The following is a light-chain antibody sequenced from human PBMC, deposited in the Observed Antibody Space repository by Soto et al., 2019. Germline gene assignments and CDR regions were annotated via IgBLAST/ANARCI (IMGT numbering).Light chain of an antibody. CDR2: DAS. Sequence: EIVLTQSPATLSLSPGERATLSCRASQSVSSYFAWYQQKPGQAPRLLIYDASNRATGIPARFSGSGSGTDFALAISSLEPEGVAVYYCQQRSNWPPLTCGGGTKVEIK. CDR3: QQRSNWPPLT. CDR1: QSVSSY. V-gene: IGKV3-11*01. J-gene: IGKJ4*02.